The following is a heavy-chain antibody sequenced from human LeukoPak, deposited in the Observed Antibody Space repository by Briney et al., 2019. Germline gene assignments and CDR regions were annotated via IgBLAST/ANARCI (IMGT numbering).Heavy chain of an antibody. CDR3: ARGGLLLWFGESPYGMDV. J-gene: IGHJ6*02. V-gene: IGHV4-30-2*01. CDR2: IYHSGST. D-gene: IGHD3-10*01. CDR1: GGSISSGGYS. Sequence: PSETLSFTCAVSGGSISSGGYSWSWIRQPPGKGLEWIGYIYHSGSTYYNPSLKSRVTISVDRSKNQFSLKLSSVTAADTAVYYCARGGLLLWFGESPYGMDVWGQGTTVTVSS.